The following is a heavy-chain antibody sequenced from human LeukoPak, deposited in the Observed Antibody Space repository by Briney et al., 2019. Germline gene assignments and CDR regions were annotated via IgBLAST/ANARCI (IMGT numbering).Heavy chain of an antibody. CDR1: GGSISSYH. Sequence: PSETLTLTCTVSGGSISSYHWTWIPQPPGKALEWIGYFIYSGSTNYTDSVKSRVIISVDKSRNPLSLKLSCVTAEDTAVYYCARAEYVQQWLVFMYWGQGTLVTVSS. CDR3: ARAEYVQQWLVFMY. J-gene: IGHJ4*02. D-gene: IGHD6-19*01. V-gene: IGHV4-59*13. CDR2: FIYSGST.